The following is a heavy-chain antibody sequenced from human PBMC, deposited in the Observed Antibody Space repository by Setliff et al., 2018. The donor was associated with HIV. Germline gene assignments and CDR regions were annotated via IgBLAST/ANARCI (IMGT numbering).Heavy chain of an antibody. V-gene: IGHV4-59*08. J-gene: IGHJ5*02. CDR1: GDSLGSHY. CDR3: ASRVYYYDSNNFLREEGFDP. Sequence: SETLSLTCSVSGDSLGSHYWSWVRQPPGKGLEWIGSVDYSGTPNYSPSLKSRVTISLDTSKNQFSLKLTSVTAADTAVYYCASRVYYYDSNNFLREEGFDPWGQGTLVTVSS. CDR2: VDYSGTP. D-gene: IGHD3-22*01.